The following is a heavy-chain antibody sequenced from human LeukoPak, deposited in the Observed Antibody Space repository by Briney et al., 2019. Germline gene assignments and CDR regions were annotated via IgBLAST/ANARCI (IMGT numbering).Heavy chain of an antibody. CDR2: ISSTSSYI. D-gene: IGHD6-19*01. CDR1: GFTFSTYS. CDR3: ARYRIAVTHPFDY. Sequence: GGSLRLSCAASGFTFSTYSMTWVRQAPGKGLQWVSSISSTSSYIYYEDSVNGRFTISRDNANNSLYLQMNSLRAEDTAVYYCARYRIAVTHPFDYWGQGTLVTVSS. V-gene: IGHV3-21*01. J-gene: IGHJ4*02.